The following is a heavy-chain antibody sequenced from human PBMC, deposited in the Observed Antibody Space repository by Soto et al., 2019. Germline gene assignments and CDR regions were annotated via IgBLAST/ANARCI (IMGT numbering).Heavy chain of an antibody. CDR1: GFTFSHYA. CDR3: ARDDYRYSSGWSRF. D-gene: IGHD6-19*01. Sequence: GGSLRLSCTASGFTFSHYAMHWVRQTPGKGLEWVAVISYDGNNKHYADSVKGRFTISSANSNNTVYLQMNSLRPEDTAIYFCARDDYRYSSGWSRFWGQGTLVTVSS. J-gene: IGHJ4*02. CDR2: ISYDGNNK. V-gene: IGHV3-30-3*01.